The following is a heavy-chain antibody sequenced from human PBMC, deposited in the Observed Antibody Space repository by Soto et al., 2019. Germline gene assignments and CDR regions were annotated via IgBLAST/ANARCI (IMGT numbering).Heavy chain of an antibody. J-gene: IGHJ4*02. V-gene: IGHV3-7*03. CDR1: GFIFSTYW. D-gene: IGHD4-4*01. CDR2: MKQDGSEK. Sequence: EVQLVESGGGLVQPGGSLRLSCAASGFIFSTYWMTWVRQAPGKGLEWVANMKQDGSEKYYVDSVKGRFTISRDNAKNSLYLQMNGLRAEDTAVYYCARLSENDNSRYRDFDYWGQGTLVTVSS. CDR3: ARLSENDNSRYRDFDY.